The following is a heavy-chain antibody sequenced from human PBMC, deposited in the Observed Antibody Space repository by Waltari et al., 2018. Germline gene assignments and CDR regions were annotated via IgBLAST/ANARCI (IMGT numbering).Heavy chain of an antibody. CDR3: VKAFRGYSGSYFDI. CDR1: GFSFGGFG. Sequence: EVQLLESGGGLVQPGGSLRLSCAASGFSFGGFGMNWVRQAPGKGLEGVSGVSGSGATTYYADSVRGRFTVSRDNNRDTVDLQMNSLRAEDTAVYYCVKAFRGYSGSYFDIWGRGTLVAVSA. J-gene: IGHJ4*02. V-gene: IGHV3-23*01. CDR2: VSGSGATT. D-gene: IGHD5-12*01.